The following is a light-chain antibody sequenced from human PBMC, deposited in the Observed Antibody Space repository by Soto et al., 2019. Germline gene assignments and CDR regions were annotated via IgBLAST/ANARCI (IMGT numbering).Light chain of an antibody. Sequence: EIVLTQSPGTLSLSPGERATLSCRASQSVSSSYLAWYQQKPGQAPRLLIYGASNRATGIPDRFSGSESGTDFTLIISRLEPVDFAVYYCQQYGSSHLFTFGPGTKVDIK. V-gene: IGKV3-20*01. J-gene: IGKJ3*01. CDR2: GAS. CDR3: QQYGSSHLFT. CDR1: QSVSSSY.